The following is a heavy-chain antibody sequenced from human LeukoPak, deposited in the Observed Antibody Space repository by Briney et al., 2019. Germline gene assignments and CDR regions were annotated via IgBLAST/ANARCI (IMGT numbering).Heavy chain of an antibody. V-gene: IGHV4-34*01. CDR3: ARPRARLGYSRDAFDI. CDR1: GGSFSGYY. J-gene: IGHJ3*02. Sequence: PSETLSLTCAVYGGSFSGYYWSWIRQPPGKGLEWIGEINHSGSTNYNPSLKTRVTISVDTSKIQFSLKLCSVTSADTAVYYCARPRARLGYSRDAFDIWGQGTMVTVPS. CDR2: INHSGST. D-gene: IGHD5-18*01.